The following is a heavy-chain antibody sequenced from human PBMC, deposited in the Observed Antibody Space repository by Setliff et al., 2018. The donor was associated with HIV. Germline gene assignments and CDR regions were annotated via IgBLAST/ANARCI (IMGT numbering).Heavy chain of an antibody. CDR3: ARSLDHSGSGSYYVGWFDL. CDR2: IYSSGST. CDR1: GGSISKYF. Sequence: SETLSLTCTVSGGSISKYFWSWIRQSAEKGLEWIRRIYSSGSTNQNPSLKSRVSMSVDTSKSQFSLNLSSVTAAGTAVYYCARSLDHSGSGSYYVGWFDLWGQGIPVTVSS. V-gene: IGHV4-4*07. J-gene: IGHJ5*02. D-gene: IGHD3-10*01.